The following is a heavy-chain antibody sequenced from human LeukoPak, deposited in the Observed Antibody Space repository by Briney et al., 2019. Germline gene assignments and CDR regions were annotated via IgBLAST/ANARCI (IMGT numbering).Heavy chain of an antibody. V-gene: IGHV1-2*02. J-gene: IGHJ4*02. D-gene: IGHD4-23*01. CDR2: INPNSGGT. Sequence: ASVKVSCKASGYTFTSYGISWVRQAPGQGLEWMGWINPNSGGTNYAQKFQGRVTMTRDTSISTAYMELSRLRSDDTAVYYCARDYGGNRPDYWGQGTLVTVSS. CDR3: ARDYGGNRPDY. CDR1: GYTFTSYG.